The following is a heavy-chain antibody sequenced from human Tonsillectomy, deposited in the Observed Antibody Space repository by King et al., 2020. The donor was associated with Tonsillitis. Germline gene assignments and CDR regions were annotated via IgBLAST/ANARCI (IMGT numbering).Heavy chain of an antibody. CDR1: GGTFTSYA. CDR3: ARDPSYDNGGYNHKGWLDG. J-gene: IGHJ6*02. Sequence: VQLVASGAEVKKPGSSVTVSCKASGGTFTSYAISWVRQAPGPGLEWMGRIIPILRIANYAQQFQGRVTITADKSTSTAYMELSSLRSEDTAVYYCARDPSYDNGGYNHKGWLDGWGQGTTVTVSS. D-gene: IGHD3-22*01. V-gene: IGHV1-69*09. CDR2: IIPILRIA.